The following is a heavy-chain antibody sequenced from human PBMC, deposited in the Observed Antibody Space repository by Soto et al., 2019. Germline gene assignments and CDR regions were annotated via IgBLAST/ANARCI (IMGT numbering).Heavy chain of an antibody. J-gene: IGHJ5*02. D-gene: IGHD6-25*01. CDR3: AGQTFTIAAASYGRSNWFDP. CDR1: GGSITSSSHF. CDR2: IYFTGNT. Sequence: SETLSLTCTASGGSITSSSHFWGWVRQPPGKGLEWIGTIYFTGNTYYTPSLKSRLTMSIDTSKNEFSLRLNSVTAADTAVYYCAGQTFTIAAASYGRSNWFDPWGPGPLVTVS. V-gene: IGHV4-39*01.